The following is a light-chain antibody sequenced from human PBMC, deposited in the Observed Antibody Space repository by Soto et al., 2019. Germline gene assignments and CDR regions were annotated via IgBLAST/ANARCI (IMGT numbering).Light chain of an antibody. V-gene: IGLV2-14*03. CDR1: SSDVGGYNY. CDR3: SSHSSSSTLVV. J-gene: IGLJ2*01. CDR2: DVN. Sequence: QSVLTQPASMSGSPGQSITISCTGTSSDVGGYNYVSWYRQHPGKAPKLMIYDVNNRPSGVSNRFSGSKSGNTASLTISGLQAEDEADYYCSSHSSSSTLVVFGGGTKQAV.